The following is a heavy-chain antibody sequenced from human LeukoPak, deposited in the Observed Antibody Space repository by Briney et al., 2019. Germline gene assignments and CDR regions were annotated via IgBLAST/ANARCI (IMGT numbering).Heavy chain of an antibody. CDR3: ARVGREVATPYYYYGMDV. V-gene: IGHV4-30-2*01. D-gene: IGHD5-12*01. J-gene: IGHJ6*02. Sequence: PSQTLSLTCAVSGGSISSGGYSWSWIRQPPGKGLEWIGYIYHSGSTYYNPSLKSRVTISVDTSKNQFSLKLSSVTAADTAVYYCARVGREVATPYYYYGMDVWGQGTTVTVSS. CDR1: GGSISSGGYS. CDR2: IYHSGST.